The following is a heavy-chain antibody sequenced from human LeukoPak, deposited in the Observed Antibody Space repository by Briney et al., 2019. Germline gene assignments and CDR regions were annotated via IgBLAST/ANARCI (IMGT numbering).Heavy chain of an antibody. J-gene: IGHJ3*02. D-gene: IGHD2-2*02. CDR2: IHYSGST. V-gene: IGHV4-34*01. CDR3: ARHLCTTSTTCYTAFDX. Sequence: SETLSLTCAVNGGSFSGYYWGWIRQSPGRGLEWIGEIHYSGSTKYNPSLKSRVTISADTSKNQFSLKLSSVTAADTAIYYCARHLCTTSTTCYTAFDXWDQGTMVTVSS. CDR1: GGSFSGYY.